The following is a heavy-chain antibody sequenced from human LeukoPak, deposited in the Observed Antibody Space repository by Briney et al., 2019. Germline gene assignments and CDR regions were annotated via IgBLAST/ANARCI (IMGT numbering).Heavy chain of an antibody. V-gene: IGHV4-39*01. D-gene: IGHD4-17*01. CDR2: IYYSGST. J-gene: IGHJ4*02. CDR1: GGSISSSSYY. Sequence: SETLSLTCTVSGGSISSSSYYWGWIRQPPGKGLDWIGSIYYSGSTYYNPSLKSRVTISVDTSKNQFSLKLSSVTAADTAVYYCARPDGDFYYFDYWGQGTLVTVSS. CDR3: ARPDGDFYYFDY.